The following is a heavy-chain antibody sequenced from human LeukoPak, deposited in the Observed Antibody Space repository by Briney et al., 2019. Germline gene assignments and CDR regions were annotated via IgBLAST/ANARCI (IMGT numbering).Heavy chain of an antibody. CDR2: IIPIFGTA. V-gene: IGHV1-69*05. CDR3: ARGTTGTRYYYYMDV. Sequence: ASVKVSCKASGGTFSSYAISWVRQAPGQGLEWMGGIIPIFGTANYAQKFRGRVTITTDESTSTAYMELSSLRSEDTAVYYCARGTTGTRYYYYMDVWGKGTTVTVSS. CDR1: GGTFSSYA. J-gene: IGHJ6*03. D-gene: IGHD1-1*01.